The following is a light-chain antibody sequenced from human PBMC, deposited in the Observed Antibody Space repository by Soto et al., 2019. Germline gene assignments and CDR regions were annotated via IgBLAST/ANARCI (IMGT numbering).Light chain of an antibody. CDR1: SSNIGAGYD. CDR2: GNN. V-gene: IGLV1-40*01. Sequence: QSVLTQPPSVSGAPGQRVTISCTGSSSNIGAGYDVHWYQQLPGTAPKLLIYGNNNRPSGVPDRFSGSKSGTSASLAITGLLPEDEADYYCQSHDTSLSGSRVFGTGNKVTVL. J-gene: IGLJ1*01. CDR3: QSHDTSLSGSRV.